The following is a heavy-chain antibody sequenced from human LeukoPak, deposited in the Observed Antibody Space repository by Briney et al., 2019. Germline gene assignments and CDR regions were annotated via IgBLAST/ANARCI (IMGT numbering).Heavy chain of an antibody. CDR2: INTANGNT. CDR3: ARDGRFIVADYYYGMDV. Sequence: ASVKVSCKAPGYTFANYAMHWVRQAPGQSLEWMGWINTANGNTKYSQKFQGRVTITRDTSASTAYMELSSLRSEDTAAYYCARDGRFIVADYYYGMDVWGQGTTVTVSS. D-gene: IGHD1-26*01. V-gene: IGHV1-3*04. CDR1: GYTFANYA. J-gene: IGHJ6*02.